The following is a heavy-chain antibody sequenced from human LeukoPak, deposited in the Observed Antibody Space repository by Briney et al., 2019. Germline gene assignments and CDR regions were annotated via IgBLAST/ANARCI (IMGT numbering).Heavy chain of an antibody. V-gene: IGHV4-59*08. D-gene: IGHD3-3*01. CDR1: GGSISSYY. Sequence: KASETLSLTCTVSGGSISSYYWSWIRQPPGKGLEWIGYIYYSGSTNYNPSLKSRVTISVDTSKNQFSLKLSSVTAADTAVYYCARRADFWSGYYFDYWGQGTLVTVSS. J-gene: IGHJ4*02. CDR3: ARRADFWSGYYFDY. CDR2: IYYSGST.